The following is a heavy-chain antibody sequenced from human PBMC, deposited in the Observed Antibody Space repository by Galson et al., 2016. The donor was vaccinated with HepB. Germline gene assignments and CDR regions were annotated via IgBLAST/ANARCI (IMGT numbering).Heavy chain of an antibody. J-gene: IGHJ5*02. V-gene: IGHV5-51*01. CDR2: MYPDDSDT. Sequence: QSGAEVKKPGESLKISCQGSGYTFTDYWIGWVRQMPGKGLEWMGIMYPDDSDTRYSPSFQGQVTISADKSVNTTYLELTSLKASDTAIYYCARASRSYYNWFNPWGQGTLVTVSS. CDR3: ARASRSYYNWFNP. CDR1: GYTFTDYW. D-gene: IGHD3-10*01.